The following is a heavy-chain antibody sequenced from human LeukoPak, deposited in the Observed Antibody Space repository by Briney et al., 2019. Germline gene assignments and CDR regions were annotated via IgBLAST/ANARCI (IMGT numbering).Heavy chain of an antibody. J-gene: IGHJ6*03. Sequence: PSETLSLTCTVSGGSISSSSYYWGWIRQPPGKGLEWIGSIYYSGSTYYNPSLKSRVTISVDTSKNQFSLKLSSVTAADTAVYYCARRYSSSWYPHYMDVWGKGTTVTVSS. CDR3: ARRYSSSWYPHYMDV. V-gene: IGHV4-39*07. CDR1: GGSISSSSYY. D-gene: IGHD6-13*01. CDR2: IYYSGST.